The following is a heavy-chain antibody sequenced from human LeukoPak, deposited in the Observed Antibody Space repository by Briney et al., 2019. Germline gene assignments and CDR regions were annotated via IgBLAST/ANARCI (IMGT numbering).Heavy chain of an antibody. CDR2: INPNSGGT. CDR3: ARYSSSWSDFDY. J-gene: IGHJ4*02. D-gene: IGHD6-13*01. Sequence: ASVKVSCKASGYTFTGYYIHWVRQAPGQGLEWMGWINPNSGGTNYAQKFQGGVTMTRDTSISTAYMELSRLRSDDTAVYYCARYSSSWSDFDYWGQGTLVTVSS. V-gene: IGHV1-2*02. CDR1: GYTFTGYY.